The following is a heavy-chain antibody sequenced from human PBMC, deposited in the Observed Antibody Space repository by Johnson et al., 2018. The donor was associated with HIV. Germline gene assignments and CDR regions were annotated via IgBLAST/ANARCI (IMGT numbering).Heavy chain of an antibody. CDR2: IYSGAST. J-gene: IGHJ3*01. CDR3: AKGEAQEGWIQLQLYALDF. CDR1: GFTVSSNY. V-gene: IGHV3-66*02. Sequence: VQLVESGGGLVQPGGSLRLSCAASGFTVSSNYMSWVRQAPGKGLEWVSVIYSGASTYYADSVKGRFTISRDNYKNMLYLQLNSLRAEDTAVYYCAKGEAQEGWIQLQLYALDFWGQGTMVTVSS. D-gene: IGHD1-1*01.